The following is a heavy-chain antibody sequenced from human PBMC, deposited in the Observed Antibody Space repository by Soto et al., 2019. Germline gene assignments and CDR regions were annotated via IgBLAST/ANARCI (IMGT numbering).Heavy chain of an antibody. V-gene: IGHV3-7*01. CDR2: INPDGSEK. Sequence: LKLSCTASGFTFTKALMDWVRQAPGQGLEWVANINPDGSEKHYVDSVKGRFTISRDNAKNSLYLQMSSLTAEDSALYYCSRSLDSWGQGNRVTVS. CDR1: GFTFTKAL. J-gene: IGHJ4*02. CDR3: SRSLDS.